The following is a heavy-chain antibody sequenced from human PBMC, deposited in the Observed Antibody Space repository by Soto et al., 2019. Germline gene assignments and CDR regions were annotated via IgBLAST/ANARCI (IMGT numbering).Heavy chain of an antibody. CDR1: GGAFSDYA. J-gene: IGHJ6*02. CDR3: ASWLKGPDIGNYYYGMDV. CDR2: IMPIFRAP. Sequence: QVQLVQSGAEVKKPGSSVKVSCKASGGAFSDYAFSWVRQAPGQGLEWLGGIMPIFRAPDYAQKFQGRVTITADEFTRTGYMGMNSLRSEDTAVYYCASWLKGPDIGNYYYGMDVWGQGTTVTVS. V-gene: IGHV1-69*12. D-gene: IGHD2-15*01.